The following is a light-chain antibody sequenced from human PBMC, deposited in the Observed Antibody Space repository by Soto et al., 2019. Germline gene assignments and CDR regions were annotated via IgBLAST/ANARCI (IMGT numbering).Light chain of an antibody. CDR2: EVT. Sequence: QSAATQPASVSGSPGQSISISCAGTRDDIGAYDYVSWYQQHPGNAPKLLVYEVTNRPSGVSDRFSGSKSGNTASLTISGLQAEDEAEYYCNSYTNSSAVGFRGGTKVTVL. V-gene: IGLV2-14*01. CDR3: NSYTNSSAVG. CDR1: RDDIGAYDY. J-gene: IGLJ2*01.